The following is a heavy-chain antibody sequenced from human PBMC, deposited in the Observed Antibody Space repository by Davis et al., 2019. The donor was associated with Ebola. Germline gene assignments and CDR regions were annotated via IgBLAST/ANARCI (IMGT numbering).Heavy chain of an antibody. Sequence: SETLSLTCAVSGGSISSYYWSWIRQPPGKGLEWIGYIYYSGSTNYNPSLKSRVTISVDTSKNQFSLKLSSVTAADPAVYYCARDRGFDGDVVSYYYGMDVWGKGTTVTVSS. V-gene: IGHV4-59*01. D-gene: IGHD4-17*01. J-gene: IGHJ6*04. CDR3: ARDRGFDGDVVSYYYGMDV. CDR2: IYYSGST. CDR1: GGSISSYY.